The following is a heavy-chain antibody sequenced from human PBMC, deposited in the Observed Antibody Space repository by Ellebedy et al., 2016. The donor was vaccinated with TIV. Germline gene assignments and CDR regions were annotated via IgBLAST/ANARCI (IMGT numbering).Heavy chain of an antibody. CDR2: VSGGGDST. CDR1: GFTFSAFA. J-gene: IGHJ4*02. Sequence: GGSLRLSCAASGFTFSAFAMHWVRQAPGKGLEWLSVVSGGGDSTYHADSVKGRFTITRDNSKKTLYLQMITLRAEDTAVYYCAKGSSSGFTYDRVGFEYWGQGTLVTVSS. D-gene: IGHD3-22*01. CDR3: AKGSSSGFTYDRVGFEY. V-gene: IGHV3-23*01.